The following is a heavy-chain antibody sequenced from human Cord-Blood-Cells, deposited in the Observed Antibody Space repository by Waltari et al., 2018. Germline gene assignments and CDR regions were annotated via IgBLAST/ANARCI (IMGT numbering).Heavy chain of an antibody. V-gene: IGHV3-30-3*01. CDR1: GFPSSSYA. CDR3: ARSAGTIDFDY. D-gene: IGHD3-10*01. CDR2: ISYDGSNK. Sequence: QVQLVESGGGVVQPGRSLRLSCAASGFPSSSYAMPWVRQAPGKGLEWVAVISYDGSNKYYADSVKGRFTISRDNSKNTLYLQMNSLRAEDTAVYYCARSAGTIDFDYWGQGTLVTVSS. J-gene: IGHJ4*02.